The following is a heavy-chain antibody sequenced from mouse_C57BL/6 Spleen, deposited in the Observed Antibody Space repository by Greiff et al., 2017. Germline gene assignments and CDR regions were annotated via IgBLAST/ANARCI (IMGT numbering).Heavy chain of an antibody. CDR2: IYPGDGDT. V-gene: IGHV1-80*01. CDR3: AGTTVVATGDYARDY. J-gene: IGHJ4*01. D-gene: IGHD1-1*01. Sequence: VQLQQSGAELVKPGASVKISCKASGYAFSSYWMNWVKQRPGKGLEWIGQIYPGDGDTNYNGKFKGKATLTADKSSSTAYMQLSSLTSEDSAVYFCAGTTVVATGDYARDYWGQGTSVTVSS. CDR1: GYAFSSYW.